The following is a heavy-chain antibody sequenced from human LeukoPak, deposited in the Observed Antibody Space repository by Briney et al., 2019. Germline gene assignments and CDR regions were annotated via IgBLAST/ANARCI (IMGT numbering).Heavy chain of an antibody. CDR3: TTDQRRYSGYYYFDY. CDR1: GFTFSNAW. CDR2: IKSKADGGTT. V-gene: IGHV3-15*01. J-gene: IGHJ4*02. Sequence: KPGGSLRLSCAASGFTFSNAWMSWVRQAPGKGLEWVGRIKSKADGGTTDYAAPVKGRFTISRDDSKDTVYLQMNSLQSEDTAVYYCTTDQRRYSGYYYFDYWGQGTLVTVSS. D-gene: IGHD5-12*01.